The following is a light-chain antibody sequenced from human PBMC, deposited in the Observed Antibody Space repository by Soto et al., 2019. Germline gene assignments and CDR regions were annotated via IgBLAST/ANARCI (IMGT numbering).Light chain of an antibody. CDR2: SNT. Sequence: QSVLTQPPSASGTPGQRVTISCSGSSSHIGSNTVNWYQQLPGTAPKLLIYSNTQRPSGVPDRCSGSKSGTSASLTISGLQYEDEAEYYCAAWDDRRNGGVFGGGTKLTVL. V-gene: IGLV1-44*01. CDR3: AAWDDRRNGGV. J-gene: IGLJ2*01. CDR1: SSHIGSNT.